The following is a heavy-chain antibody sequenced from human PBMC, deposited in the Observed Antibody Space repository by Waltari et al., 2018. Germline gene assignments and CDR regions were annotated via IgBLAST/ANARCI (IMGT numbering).Heavy chain of an antibody. J-gene: IGHJ3*02. V-gene: IGHV4-4*07. CDR2: IYTSGTSGST. D-gene: IGHD5-18*01. CDR3: ARDLRDTAMITAFDI. CDR1: GGPISSHY. Sequence: QVQLQESGPGLVKASETLSLTCTVSGGPISSHYWSWIRQPAGKGLGWIGRIYTSGTSGSTNYNPSLKSRVTMSVDTSKNQFSLKLSSVTAADTAVYYCARDLRDTAMITAFDIWGQGTMVTVSS.